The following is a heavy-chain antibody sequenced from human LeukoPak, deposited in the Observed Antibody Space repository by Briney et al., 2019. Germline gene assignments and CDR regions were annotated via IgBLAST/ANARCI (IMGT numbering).Heavy chain of an antibody. Sequence: GGSLRLSCAASGFTFSSYSMNWVRQAPGKGLEWVSSISSSSSYIYYADSVKGRFTISRDNAKNSLYLQMNSLRAEDTAVYYCARDRGDFWSGYYYDYWGQGTLATVSS. CDR3: ARDRGDFWSGYYYDY. CDR1: GFTFSSYS. CDR2: ISSSSSYI. V-gene: IGHV3-21*01. J-gene: IGHJ4*02. D-gene: IGHD3-3*01.